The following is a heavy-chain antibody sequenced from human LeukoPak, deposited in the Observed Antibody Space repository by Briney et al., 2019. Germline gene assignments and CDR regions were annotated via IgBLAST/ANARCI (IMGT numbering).Heavy chain of an antibody. J-gene: IGHJ6*03. D-gene: IGHD3-3*01. CDR1: GYTFTGYY. V-gene: IGHV1-2*02. CDR2: INPNSGGT. Sequence: GASVKVSCKASGYTFTGYYMHWVRQAPGQGLEWMGWINPNSGGTNYAQKFQGRVTMTRDTSISTAYMELSRLRYDDTAVYYCATTPDRDYDFWSGFVRYYYYYMDVWGKGTTVTVSS. CDR3: ATTPDRDYDFWSGFVRYYYYYMDV.